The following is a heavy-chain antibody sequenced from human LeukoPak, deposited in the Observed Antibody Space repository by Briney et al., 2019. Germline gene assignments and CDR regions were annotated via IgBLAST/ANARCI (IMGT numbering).Heavy chain of an antibody. V-gene: IGHV3-7*04. CDR3: ARYRGYANDY. CDR2: IQDDGGEK. D-gene: IGHD5-12*01. J-gene: IGHJ4*02. Sequence: GGSLRLSCAASGFSFSTFWMSWVRQAPGKGLEWVANIQDDGGEKNYVDSVKGRFTISRDNAKNSLYLQMNTLRAEDTAVYYCARYRGYANDYWGQGTLVSVSS. CDR1: GFSFSTFW.